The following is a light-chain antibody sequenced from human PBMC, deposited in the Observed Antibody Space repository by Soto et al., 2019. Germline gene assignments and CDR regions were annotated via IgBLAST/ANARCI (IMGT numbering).Light chain of an antibody. CDR3: RQRSNWPRT. Sequence: EIVLTQSPATLSLSPGERATLSCRASQSVNSYLAWYQQKPGQAPRLLIYDASNRATGIPARFIGSGSGTDFTLTISRLEPEDFAVYYCRQRSNWPRTFGQGTKVEIK. V-gene: IGKV3-11*01. CDR1: QSVNSY. J-gene: IGKJ1*01. CDR2: DAS.